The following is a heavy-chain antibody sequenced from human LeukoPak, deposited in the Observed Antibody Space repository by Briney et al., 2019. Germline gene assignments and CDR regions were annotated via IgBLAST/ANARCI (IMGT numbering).Heavy chain of an antibody. J-gene: IGHJ6*03. CDR2: ISSSSSYI. D-gene: IGHD6-19*01. CDR1: GFTFSGYS. V-gene: IGHV3-21*01. CDR3: ARAVAGRDNYYYYMDV. Sequence: GGSLRLSCVASGFTFSGYSMNWVRQAPGKGLEWVSSISSSSSYIYNADSVKGRFTISRDNAKNSLYLQMNSLRAEDTAVYYCARAVAGRDNYYYYMDVWGKGTTVTISS.